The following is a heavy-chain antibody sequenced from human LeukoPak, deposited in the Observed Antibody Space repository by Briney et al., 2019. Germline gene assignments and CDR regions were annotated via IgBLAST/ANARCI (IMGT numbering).Heavy chain of an antibody. CDR1: GGTFSSYA. CDR2: IIPIFGTA. V-gene: IGHV1-69*05. CDR3: ARASGIAAARTSYNWFDP. Sequence: SVKVSCKDSGGTFSSYAISWVRQAPGQGLEWMGGIIPIFGTANYAQKFQGRVTITTDESTSTAYMELSSLRSEDTAVYYCARASGIAAARTSYNWFDPWGQGTLVTVSP. J-gene: IGHJ5*02. D-gene: IGHD6-13*01.